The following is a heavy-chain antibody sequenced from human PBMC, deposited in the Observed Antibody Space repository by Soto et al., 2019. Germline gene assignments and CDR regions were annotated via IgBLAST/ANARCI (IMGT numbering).Heavy chain of an antibody. Sequence: QVQLQASGPGLVKPSDTLSLTCTVSGGSIRSYYWSWIRQSPGKGLEWIGYIYYSGSTKYNPSLKSRVTISVDTSKNQFSLKLSSVTAADTAVYYCARGRGDTAMAWYYWGQGTLVTVSS. V-gene: IGHV4-59*01. D-gene: IGHD5-18*01. CDR2: IYYSGST. CDR3: ARGRGDTAMAWYY. CDR1: GGSIRSYY. J-gene: IGHJ4*02.